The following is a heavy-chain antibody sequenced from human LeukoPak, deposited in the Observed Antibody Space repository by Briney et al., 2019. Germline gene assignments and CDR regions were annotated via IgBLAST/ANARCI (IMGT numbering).Heavy chain of an antibody. CDR1: GGTFSSYA. V-gene: IGHV1-69*13. CDR3: AGVVMSSGGYSLPTGVRDY. CDR2: IIPIFGTA. J-gene: IGHJ4*02. Sequence: GASVKVSCKASGGTFSSYAISWVRQAPGQGLEWMGGIIPIFGTANYAQKFQGRVTITADESTSTAYMELSSPRSEDTAVYYGAGVVMSSGGYSLPTGVRDYWGQGTLVSVSS. D-gene: IGHD6-19*01.